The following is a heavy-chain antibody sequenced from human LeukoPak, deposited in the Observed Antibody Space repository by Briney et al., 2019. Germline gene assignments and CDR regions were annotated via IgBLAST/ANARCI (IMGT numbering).Heavy chain of an antibody. CDR1: GFTFSSYS. D-gene: IGHD3-10*01. CDR3: AGGQDYYGSEYGMDV. V-gene: IGHV3-21*01. CDR2: ISSSSSYI. Sequence: GGSLRLSCAASGFTFSSYSMNWVRQAPGKGLESVSSISSSSSYIYYADSVKGRFTISRDNAKNSLYLQMNSLRAEDTAVYYCAGGQDYYGSEYGMDVWGKGTTVTVSS. J-gene: IGHJ6*04.